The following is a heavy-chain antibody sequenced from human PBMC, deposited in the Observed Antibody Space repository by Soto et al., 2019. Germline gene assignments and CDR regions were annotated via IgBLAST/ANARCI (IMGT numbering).Heavy chain of an antibody. CDR3: ANAARRYYDLNWFDP. V-gene: IGHV3-9*01. CDR1: GFMFSNYW. Sequence: GGSLRLSCAASGFMFSNYWMSWVRQAPGKGLEWVSGISWNSGSIGYADSVKGRFTISRDNAKNSLYLQMNSLRAEDTALYYCANAARRYYDLNWFDPWGQGTLVTVSS. CDR2: ISWNSGSI. D-gene: IGHD3-3*01. J-gene: IGHJ5*02.